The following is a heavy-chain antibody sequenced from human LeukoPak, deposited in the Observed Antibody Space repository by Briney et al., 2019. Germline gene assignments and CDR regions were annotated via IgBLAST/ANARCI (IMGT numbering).Heavy chain of an antibody. CDR1: GFTFSSYE. CDR2: ISSSGSTI. CDR3: ARDVTVTTHYFDY. Sequence: GGSLRLSXAASGFTFSSYEMNWVRQAPGKGLEWVSYISSSGSTIYYADSVKGRFTISRDNAKNSLYLQMNSLRAEDTAVYYCARDVTVTTHYFDYWGQGTLVTVSS. J-gene: IGHJ4*02. V-gene: IGHV3-48*03. D-gene: IGHD4-17*01.